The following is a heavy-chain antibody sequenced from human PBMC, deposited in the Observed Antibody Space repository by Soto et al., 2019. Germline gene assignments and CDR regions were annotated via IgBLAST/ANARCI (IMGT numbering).Heavy chain of an antibody. V-gene: IGHV1-69*13. CDR2: IIPIFGTA. J-gene: IGHJ2*01. CDR1: GGTFSSYA. CDR3: ARAQTPFEYSSSSNWYFDL. Sequence: SVKVSCKASGGTFSSYAISWVRQAPGQGLEWMGGIIPIFGTANYAQKFQGRVTITADESTSTAYMELSSLGSEDTAVYYCARAQTPFEYSSSSNWYFDLWGRGTLVTVSS. D-gene: IGHD6-6*01.